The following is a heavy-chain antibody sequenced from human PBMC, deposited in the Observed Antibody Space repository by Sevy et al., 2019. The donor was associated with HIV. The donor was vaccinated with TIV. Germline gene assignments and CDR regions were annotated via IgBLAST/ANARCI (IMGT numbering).Heavy chain of an antibody. Sequence: GGSLRLSCEVSGFTFDNYVMNWVRQAPGKGLEWVSSISSTGSYMYYADSVKGRFTISRDNAKNSLYLDMNSLRADDTAVYYCARVVSVAVGIDYWGQGTLVTVSS. J-gene: IGHJ4*02. CDR2: ISSTGSYM. CDR1: GFTFDNYV. CDR3: ARVVSVAVGIDY. V-gene: IGHV3-21*01. D-gene: IGHD6-19*01.